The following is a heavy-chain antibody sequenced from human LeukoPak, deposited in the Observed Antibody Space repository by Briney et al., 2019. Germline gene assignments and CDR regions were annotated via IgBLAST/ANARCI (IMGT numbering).Heavy chain of an antibody. CDR2: INPNSGGT. CDR3: ARIAAYQDFDY. V-gene: IGHV1-2*06. Sequence: ASVKVSCKASGYTFTGYYMHWVRQAPRQGLEWMGRINPNSGGTNYVQIFQGRVTMTRDTSINTAYMELTNLRSDDTAVYYCARIAAYQDFDYWGQGTLVTVSS. J-gene: IGHJ4*02. D-gene: IGHD6-25*01. CDR1: GYTFTGYY.